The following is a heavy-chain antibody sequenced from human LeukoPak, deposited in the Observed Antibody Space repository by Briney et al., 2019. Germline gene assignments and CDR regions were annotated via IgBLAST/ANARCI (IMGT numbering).Heavy chain of an antibody. D-gene: IGHD6-13*01. CDR3: ARNLAAADPYWYFDL. CDR1: GFTFSSYW. CDR2: IKQDGSEK. J-gene: IGHJ2*01. V-gene: IGHV3-7*03. Sequence: PGGSLRLSCAASGFTFSSYWMGWVRQAPGKGLEWVANIKQDGSEKYYVDSVKGRFTISRDNAKNSLYLQMNSLRAEDTAVYYCARNLAAADPYWYFDLWGRGTLVTVSS.